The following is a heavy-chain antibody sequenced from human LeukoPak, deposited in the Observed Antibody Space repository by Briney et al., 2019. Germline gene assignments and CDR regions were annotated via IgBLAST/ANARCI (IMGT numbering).Heavy chain of an antibody. J-gene: IGHJ4*02. Sequence: PSETLSLTCTVSGGSISSYYRSWIRQPAGKGLEWIGRIYTSGSTNYNPSLKSRVTMSVDTSKNQFSLKLSSVTAADTAVYYCARDTDSSGYYYPFAYWGQGTLVTVSS. V-gene: IGHV4-4*07. CDR2: IYTSGST. CDR1: GGSISSYY. CDR3: ARDTDSSGYYYPFAY. D-gene: IGHD3-22*01.